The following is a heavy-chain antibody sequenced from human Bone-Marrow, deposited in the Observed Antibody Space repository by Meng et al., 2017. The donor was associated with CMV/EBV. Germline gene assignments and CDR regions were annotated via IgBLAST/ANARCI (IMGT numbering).Heavy chain of an antibody. CDR1: FTRTG. J-gene: IGHJ4*02. CDR2: ISAYNGTT. CDR3: ARFQGPYCSSTSCAMLDY. Sequence: FTRTGISWVRQAPGPELEWVGWISAYNGTTHYAQQLQGRVTMTTDPSTSAAYMELRSLRSDDTAVYYCARFQGPYCSSTSCAMLDYWGQGPLVTVSS. V-gene: IGHV1-18*01. D-gene: IGHD2-2*01.